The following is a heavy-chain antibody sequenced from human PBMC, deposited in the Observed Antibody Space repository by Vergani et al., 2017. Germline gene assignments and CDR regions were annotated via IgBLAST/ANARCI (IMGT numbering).Heavy chain of an antibody. CDR1: GGTFSSYA. CDR2: IIPIFGTA. J-gene: IGHJ5*02. Sequence: QVQLVQSGAEVKKPGSSVKVSCKASGGTFSSYAISWVRQAPGQGLEWMGRIIPIFGTANYAQKFQGRVTITADESTSTAYMELSSVRSEDTAVYYCARDGGKRYCSSTSCYYNWFDPWGQGTLVTVSS. V-gene: IGHV1-69*13. CDR3: ARDGGKRYCSSTSCYYNWFDP. D-gene: IGHD2-2*01.